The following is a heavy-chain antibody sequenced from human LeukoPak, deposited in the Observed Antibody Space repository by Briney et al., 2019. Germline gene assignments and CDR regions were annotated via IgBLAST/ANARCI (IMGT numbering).Heavy chain of an antibody. CDR3: ARADEYSGYDFPFDY. J-gene: IGHJ4*02. D-gene: IGHD5-12*01. CDR1: GFTFSSYA. CDR2: IKQDGSEK. Sequence: GGSLRLSCAASGFTFSSYAMSWVRQAPGKGLELVANIKQDGSEKYYVDSVKGRFTISRDNAKNSLYLQMNSLRAEDTAVYYCARADEYSGYDFPFDYWGQGTLVTVSS. V-gene: IGHV3-7*01.